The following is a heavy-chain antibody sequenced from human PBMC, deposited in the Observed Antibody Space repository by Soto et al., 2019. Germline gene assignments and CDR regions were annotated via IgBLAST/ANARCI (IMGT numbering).Heavy chain of an antibody. CDR1: GGSLSSSAIS. Sequence: PSETLSLTCAVSGGSLSSSAISWDLIRQSLGTGLEWISYIYYSGTTYYNPSLKSRVTISIDRSKNQFSLKMTFLTGADTAVYYWARDGERGGFDPWGQG. CDR3: ARDGERGGFDP. CDR2: IYYSGTT. D-gene: IGHD3-10*01. J-gene: IGHJ5*02. V-gene: IGHV4-30-2*06.